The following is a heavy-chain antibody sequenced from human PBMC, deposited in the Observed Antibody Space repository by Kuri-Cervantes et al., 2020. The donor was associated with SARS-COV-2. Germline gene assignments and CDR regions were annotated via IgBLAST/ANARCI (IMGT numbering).Heavy chain of an antibody. CDR1: GYTFTSYG. D-gene: IGHD6-13*01. CDR3: ARRIAAAGYYYYYGMDV. V-gene: IGHV1-18*04. J-gene: IGHJ6*02. CDR2: ISAYNANT. Sequence: ASVKVSCKASGYTFTSYGISWVRQAPGQGLEWMGWISAYNANTNYAQKLQGRVTMTTDTSTSTAYMELRSLRSDDTAVYYCARRIAAAGYYYYYGMDVWGQGTTVTVSS.